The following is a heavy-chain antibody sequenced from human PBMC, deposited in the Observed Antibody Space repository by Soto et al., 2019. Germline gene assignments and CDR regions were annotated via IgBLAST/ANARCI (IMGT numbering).Heavy chain of an antibody. D-gene: IGHD1-20*01. CDR2: ITWNGGTI. J-gene: IGHJ4*02. Sequence: PGGSLRLSCAASGFAFDDYVMHWVRQPPGRGLEWVSGITWNGGTIRYADSVKGRFTISRDNSRNTLYLQMNSLRAEDTAVYYCARDLGYNSGHPFDYWGQGTQVTVSS. CDR3: ARDLGYNSGHPFDY. V-gene: IGHV3-20*04. CDR1: GFAFDDYV.